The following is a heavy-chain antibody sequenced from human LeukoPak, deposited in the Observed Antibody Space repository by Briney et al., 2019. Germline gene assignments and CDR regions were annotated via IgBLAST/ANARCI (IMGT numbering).Heavy chain of an antibody. CDR2: INHSGST. CDR3: TRGAEWLIDY. Sequence: PSETLSLTCAVYGGSFSGYYWSWIRQPPGKGLEWIGEINHSGSTNYNPSLKSRVTISADTSKNQFSLKLNSMTTADTAVYYCTRGAEWLIDYWGQGILVTVSS. CDR1: GGSFSGYY. V-gene: IGHV4-34*01. D-gene: IGHD5-12*01. J-gene: IGHJ4*02.